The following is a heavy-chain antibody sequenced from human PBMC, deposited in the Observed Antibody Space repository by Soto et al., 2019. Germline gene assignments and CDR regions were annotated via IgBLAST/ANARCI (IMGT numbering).Heavy chain of an antibody. V-gene: IGHV3-23*01. CDR2: ISGSGGST. CDR3: AKVMEIRGELLHDAFDI. Sequence: GGSLRLSCAASGFTFSSYAMSWVRQAPGKGLEWVSAISGSGGSTYYADSVKGRFTISRDNSKNTLYLQMNSLRAEDTAVYYCAKVMEIRGELLHDAFDIWGQGTMVTVSS. J-gene: IGHJ3*02. CDR1: GFTFSSYA. D-gene: IGHD1-26*01.